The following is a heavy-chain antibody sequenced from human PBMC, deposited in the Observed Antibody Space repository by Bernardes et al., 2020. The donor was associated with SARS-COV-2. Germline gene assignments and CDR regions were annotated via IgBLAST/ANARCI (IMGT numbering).Heavy chain of an antibody. J-gene: IGHJ5*02. D-gene: IGHD3-3*01. CDR1: GDSVSSASYY. CDR3: ARVMGRITIFGLVIIGWFDP. Sequence: SETLSLTCTVSGDSVSSASYYWGWIRQPPGKGLEWIGNIFYDWSNYYSPSLQSRVTISVEMSKNQFSLKLSSVTAADTAVYYCARVMGRITIFGLVIIGWFDPWGQGTLVTVAS. CDR2: IFYDWSN. V-gene: IGHV4-39*01.